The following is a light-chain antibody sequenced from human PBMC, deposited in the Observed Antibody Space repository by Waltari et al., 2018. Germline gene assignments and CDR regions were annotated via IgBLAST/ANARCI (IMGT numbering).Light chain of an antibody. CDR1: QGISNS. Sequence: DIQLTQSPSSLSATVGDIVPITCRASQGISNSLAWYQQKAGKAPKLLLYAASRLESGVPSRFSGSGSGTDYTLTISSLQPEDFATYYCQQYYSIPPTFGQGTKVEIK. V-gene: IGKV1-NL1*01. J-gene: IGKJ1*01. CDR3: QQYYSIPPT. CDR2: AAS.